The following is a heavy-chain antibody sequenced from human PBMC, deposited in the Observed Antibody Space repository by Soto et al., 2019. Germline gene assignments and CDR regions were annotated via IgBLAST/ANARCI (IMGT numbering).Heavy chain of an antibody. V-gene: IGHV4-34*01. CDR3: ASRAHSSSWKVGGGDYYGMDV. D-gene: IGHD6-13*01. CDR1: GGSFSGYY. J-gene: IGHJ6*02. CDR2: INHSGST. Sequence: SETLSLTCAVYGGSFSGYYWSWIRQPPGKGLEWIGEINHSGSTNYNPSLKSRVTISVDTSKNQFSLKLSSVTAADTAVYYCASRAHSSSWKVGGGDYYGMDVWGQGTTVTVSS.